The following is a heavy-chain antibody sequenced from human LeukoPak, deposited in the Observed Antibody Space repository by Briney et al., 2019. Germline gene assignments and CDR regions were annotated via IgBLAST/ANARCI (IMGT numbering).Heavy chain of an antibody. D-gene: IGHD3-10*01. V-gene: IGHV3-30-3*01. CDR2: ISYDGSNK. J-gene: IGHJ4*02. CDR1: GFTFSSYA. Sequence: PGGSLRLSCAASGFTFSSYAMHWVRQAPGEGLEWVAVISYDGSNKYYADSVKGRFTISRDNSKNTLYLQMNSLRAEDTAVYYCARGPSWYYGSGSYIFDYWGQGTLVTVSS. CDR3: ARGPSWYYGSGSYIFDY.